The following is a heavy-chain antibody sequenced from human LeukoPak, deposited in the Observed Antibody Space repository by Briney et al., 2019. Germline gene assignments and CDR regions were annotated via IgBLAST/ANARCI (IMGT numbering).Heavy chain of an antibody. CDR1: GYTFTGYY. CDR2: INPNSGGT. V-gene: IGHV1-2*02. CDR3: ARYSSTDRHNWFDP. D-gene: IGHD6-13*01. Sequence: GESLKVSCKASGYTFTGYYMHWVRQAPGQGLEWMGWINPNSGGTNYAQKFQGRVTMTRDTSISTAYMELSRLRSDDTAVYYCARYSSTDRHNWFDPWGQGTLVTVSS. J-gene: IGHJ5*02.